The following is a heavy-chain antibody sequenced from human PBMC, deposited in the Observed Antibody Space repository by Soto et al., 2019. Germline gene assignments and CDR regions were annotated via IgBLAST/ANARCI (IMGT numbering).Heavy chain of an antibody. CDR1: GDSISTVDYF. Sequence: SETLSLTCSVSGDSISTVDYFWAWIRQSPGQALEYIGYIYKSATTYYNPSFESRVAISLDTSKSQFSLNVTSVTAADTAVYFCARGRYCLTGRCFPNWFDSWGQGTLVTVSS. D-gene: IGHD2-15*01. CDR3: ARGRYCLTGRCFPNWFDS. CDR2: IYKSATT. J-gene: IGHJ5*01. V-gene: IGHV4-30-4*01.